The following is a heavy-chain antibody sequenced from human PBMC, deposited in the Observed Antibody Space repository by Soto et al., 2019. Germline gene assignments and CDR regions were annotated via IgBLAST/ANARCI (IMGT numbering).Heavy chain of an antibody. CDR3: ARADRTLVTSYSLDV. V-gene: IGHV4-34*01. J-gene: IGHJ6*02. CDR2: INHSGTT. D-gene: IGHD2-21*02. Sequence: PSETLSLTCAVYGGSFSGYYWTWIRQPPGKGLEWIGEINHSGTTNFYPSLKSRLTISLDTSKKHFSLKLSSVPDADTAAYYCARADRTLVTSYSLDVWGQGTTVTVSS. CDR1: GGSFSGYY.